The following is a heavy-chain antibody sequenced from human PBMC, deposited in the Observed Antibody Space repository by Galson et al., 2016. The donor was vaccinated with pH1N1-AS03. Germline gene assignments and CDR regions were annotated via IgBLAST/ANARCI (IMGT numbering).Heavy chain of an antibody. CDR3: ASAGYHTPGYHY. V-gene: IGHV4-4*01. D-gene: IGHD3-16*02. J-gene: IGHJ4*02. CDR1: GDSISSTNW. CDR2: IYHSGTT. Sequence: LSLTCAVSGDSISSTNWWTWVRQSPGKGLEWIGEIYHSGTTNYNPSLKSRVTISVDKSTNQFSLNLGSVTAADTAVYFCASAGYHTPGYHYWGQGALVTVSS.